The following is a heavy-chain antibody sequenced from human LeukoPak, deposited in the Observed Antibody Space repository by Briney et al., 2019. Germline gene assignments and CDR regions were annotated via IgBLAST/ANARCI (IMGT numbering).Heavy chain of an antibody. CDR1: GFTISYYS. V-gene: IGHV3-48*01. D-gene: IGHD3-22*01. J-gene: IGHJ4*02. Sequence: GGSLRLSCAASGFTISYYSMNWVRQAPGKGLEWVSYISSSGSTIYYADSVKGRFTISRDNAKNSLYLQMNSLRAEDTAVYYCARGACYYDSSAYLSDVAYWGQGTLVTVSS. CDR2: ISSSGSTI. CDR3: ARGACYYDSSAYLSDVAY.